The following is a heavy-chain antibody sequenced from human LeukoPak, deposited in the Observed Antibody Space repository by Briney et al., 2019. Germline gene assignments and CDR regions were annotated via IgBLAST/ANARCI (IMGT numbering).Heavy chain of an antibody. CDR2: ISSSGTTI. V-gene: IGHV3-11*01. Sequence: GGSLRLSCAASGFTFSDYYISWIRQAPGKGLGWVSYISSSGTTIYYAASVKGRFTISRDNAKNSLYLQMNSLRAEDTAVYYCARPLRGYSNGPGGYWGQGTLVTVSS. J-gene: IGHJ4*02. D-gene: IGHD4-11*01. CDR3: ARPLRGYSNGPGGY. CDR1: GFTFSDYY.